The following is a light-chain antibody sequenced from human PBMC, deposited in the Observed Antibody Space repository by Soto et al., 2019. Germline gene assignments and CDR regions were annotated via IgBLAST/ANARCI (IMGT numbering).Light chain of an antibody. Sequence: ETILTQSPATLSVSPGERATLSCRTSQNVDKNLVWYQQQPGQPPRLLIYDASVRATGVPPRFSGSGSGTVFTLTIANLEPEDSAVYYCQQRAPWPPLSFGGGTKVEI. CDR1: QNVDKN. CDR3: QQRAPWPPLS. V-gene: IGKV3-11*01. CDR2: DAS. J-gene: IGKJ4*01.